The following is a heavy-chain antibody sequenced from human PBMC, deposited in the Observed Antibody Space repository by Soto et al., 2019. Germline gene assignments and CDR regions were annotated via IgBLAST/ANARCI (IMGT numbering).Heavy chain of an antibody. CDR1: GFTFSNAW. D-gene: IGHD2-8*01. CDR2: INSDGSST. J-gene: IGHJ3*02. CDR3: TMVYAIPDDFDI. V-gene: IGHV3-74*01. Sequence: PGVSLRLSCAASGFTFSNAWMNWVRQAPGKGLVWVSRINSDGSSTSYADSVKGRFTISRDNAKNTLYLQMNSLRAEDTAVYYCTMVYAIPDDFDIWGQGTMVTVSS.